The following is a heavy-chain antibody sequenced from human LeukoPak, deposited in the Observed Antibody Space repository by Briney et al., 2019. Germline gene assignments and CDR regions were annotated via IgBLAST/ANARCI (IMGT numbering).Heavy chain of an antibody. CDR3: ATLYYDTEVYPGFDP. Sequence: ASVKVSCKVSGYTLTELSMHWVRQAPGKGLEWMGRFDPEDGETIYAQKFQGRVTMTEDTSTDTAYMELSSLRSEDTAVYYCATLYYDTEVYPGFDPWGQGTLVTVSS. D-gene: IGHD3-22*01. V-gene: IGHV1-24*01. CDR2: FDPEDGET. CDR1: GYTLTELS. J-gene: IGHJ5*02.